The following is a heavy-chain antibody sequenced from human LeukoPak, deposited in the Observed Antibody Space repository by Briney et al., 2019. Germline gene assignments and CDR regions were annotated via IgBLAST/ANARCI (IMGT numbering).Heavy chain of an antibody. V-gene: IGHV1-18*01. D-gene: IGHD3-3*01. CDR1: GYTFTSYG. J-gene: IGHJ4*02. CDR3: VRDLERYYDLEGRSGY. CDR2: ISAHNGNA. Sequence: VASVKVSCKTSGYTFTSYGINWVRQAPGQGLEWMGRISAHNGNANYAQKFQGRVTMTTDTLATTAYMELRSLRSDDTAVYYCVRDLERYYDLEGRSGYWGQGTLVTVSS.